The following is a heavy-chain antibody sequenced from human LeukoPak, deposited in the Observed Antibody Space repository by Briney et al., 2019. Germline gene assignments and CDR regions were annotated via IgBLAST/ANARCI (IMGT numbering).Heavy chain of an antibody. CDR3: AKGLMTTVIYGMDV. CDR2: ISSPGGNT. D-gene: IGHD4-11*01. V-gene: IGHV3-23*01. Sequence: GGSLRLSCTSSGFILSSFAMSWVRQAPGKGLEWVSSISSPGGNTYYADSVKGRFTISRDISKNLVYLQMNSLRAEDTAVYYCAKGLMTTVIYGMDVWGQGTTVTVSS. CDR1: GFILSSFA. J-gene: IGHJ6*02.